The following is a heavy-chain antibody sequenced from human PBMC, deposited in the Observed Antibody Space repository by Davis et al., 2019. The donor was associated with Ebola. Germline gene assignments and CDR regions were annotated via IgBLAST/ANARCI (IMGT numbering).Heavy chain of an antibody. V-gene: IGHV4-34*01. J-gene: IGHJ6*02. CDR3: ARVVAATGNYYYYYGIDV. CDR2: ISHRGST. CDR1: GGSFSGYY. D-gene: IGHD2-15*01. Sequence: SETLSLTCAVYGGSFSGYYWSWIRQPPGKGLEWIGEISHRGSTNYNPSLKSRVTISVDTSKNQFSLKLSSVTAADTAVYYCARVVAATGNYYYYYGIDVWGQGTTVTVSS.